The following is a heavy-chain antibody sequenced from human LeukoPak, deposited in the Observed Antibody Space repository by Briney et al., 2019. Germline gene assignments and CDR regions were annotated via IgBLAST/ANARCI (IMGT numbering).Heavy chain of an antibody. CDR2: ISAYNGNT. CDR1: GYTFTSYG. V-gene: IGHV1-18*01. J-gene: IGHJ4*02. D-gene: IGHD1-26*01. Sequence: ASVKVSCKASGYTFTSYGISWVRQAPGQGLEWMRWISAYNGNTNYAQKLQGRVTMTTDTSTSTAYMELRSLRSDDTAVYYCAREGIVEWELPIDYWGQGTLVTVSS. CDR3: AREGIVEWELPIDY.